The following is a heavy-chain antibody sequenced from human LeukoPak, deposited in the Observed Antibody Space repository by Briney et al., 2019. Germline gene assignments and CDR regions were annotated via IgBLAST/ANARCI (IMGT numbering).Heavy chain of an antibody. V-gene: IGHV3-23*01. J-gene: IGHJ4*02. CDR2: INGGGGST. CDR3: AKSGSGNYYDRFDY. D-gene: IGHD3-10*01. Sequence: PGGSLRLSCAASGFTFSSYAMSWVRQAPGKGLEWVSVINGGGGSTYYADAVKGRFTISGDSSNNTLYLQMNSLRAEDTAVYYCAKSGSGNYYDRFDYWGQGTLITVSS. CDR1: GFTFSSYA.